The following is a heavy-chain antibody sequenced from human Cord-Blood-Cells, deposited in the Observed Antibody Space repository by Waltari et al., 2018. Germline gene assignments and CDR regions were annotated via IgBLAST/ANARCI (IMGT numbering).Heavy chain of an antibody. D-gene: IGHD2-2*01. CDR3: ARSVVPAAQAAYFDY. CDR1: GGSFSGYY. V-gene: IGHV4-34*01. J-gene: IGHJ4*02. CDR2: INHSGST. Sequence: QVQLQQWGAGLVKPSETLSPTCDVYGGSFSGYYWSWIRQPPGKGLEWIGEINHSGSTNYNPSLKSRVTISVDTSKNQFSLKLSSVTAADTAVYYCARSVVPAAQAAYFDYWGQGTLVTVSS.